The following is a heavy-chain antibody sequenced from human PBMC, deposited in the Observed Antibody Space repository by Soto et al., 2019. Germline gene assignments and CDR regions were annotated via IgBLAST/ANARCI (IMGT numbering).Heavy chain of an antibody. CDR3: ARVGSQPYYYYDSSGFRNWFDP. Sequence: SETLSLTCAVYGGSFSGYYWSWIRQPPGKGLEWIGEINHSGSTNYSPSLKSRVTISVDTSKNQFSLKLSSVTAADTAVYYCARVGSQPYYYYDSSGFRNWFDPWGQGTLVTVSS. CDR1: GGSFSGYY. V-gene: IGHV4-34*01. J-gene: IGHJ5*02. CDR2: INHSGST. D-gene: IGHD3-22*01.